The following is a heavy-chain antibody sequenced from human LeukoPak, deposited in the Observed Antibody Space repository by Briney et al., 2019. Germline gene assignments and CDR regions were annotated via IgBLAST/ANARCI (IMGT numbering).Heavy chain of an antibody. J-gene: IGHJ4*02. D-gene: IGHD5-18*01. CDR3: ARHLSGITGYTYGRGIDY. V-gene: IGHV3-64*01. CDR2: ITTNGGRT. CDR1: GFTFSSYT. Sequence: PGGSLRLSCAASGFTFSSYTMHWVRQAPGKGLEYVSAITTNGGRTYYANSFKGRFTISRDNSKSTLYLQMGSLRAEDTAVYYCARHLSGITGYTYGRGIDYWGQGTLVTVSS.